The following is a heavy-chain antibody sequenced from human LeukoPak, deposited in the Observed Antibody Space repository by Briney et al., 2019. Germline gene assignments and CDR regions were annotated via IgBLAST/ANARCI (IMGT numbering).Heavy chain of an antibody. V-gene: IGHV3-23*01. CDR3: AKVVRQRYSGWSEDYYYYMDV. D-gene: IGHD1-26*01. CDR2: ISGSGGVSGSGGGT. Sequence: GGSLRLSCAASGFTFSSYGMSWVRQAPGKGLEWVSGISGSGGVSGSGGGTYYADSVKGRFTISRDNSKNTLYLQMNSLRAADTAVYYCAKVVRQRYSGWSEDYYYYMDVWGKGTTVTISS. CDR1: GFTFSSYG. J-gene: IGHJ6*03.